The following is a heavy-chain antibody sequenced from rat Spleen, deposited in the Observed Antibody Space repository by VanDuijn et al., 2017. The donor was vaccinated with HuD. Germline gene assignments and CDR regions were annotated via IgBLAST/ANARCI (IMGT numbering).Heavy chain of an antibody. V-gene: IGHV2-43*01. CDR1: GFSLTNYH. CDR2: IWTGGTT. CDR3: VRAKRESYAHFDY. J-gene: IGHJ2*01. Sequence: QVQLKESGPGLVQPSQTLSLTCTVSGFSLTNYHVGWVRQSPGKGLEWMGVIWTGGTTAYHSSFNSRLSVSRDISMSQVFLRMSSLQTEDTATYYCVRAKRESYAHFDYWGQGVVVTVSS. D-gene: IGHD1-12*01.